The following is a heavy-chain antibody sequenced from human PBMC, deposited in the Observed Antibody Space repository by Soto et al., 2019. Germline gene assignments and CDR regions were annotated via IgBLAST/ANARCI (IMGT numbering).Heavy chain of an antibody. V-gene: IGHV1-18*01. CDR2: ISAYNGNT. Sequence: QVQLVQSGAEVKKPGASVKVSCKASGYTFTSYGISWVRQAPGQGLEWMGWISAYNGNTNYAQKLQGRVTMTTDTSTSTPYRDLRSLRSDDTAVYCCARASSSSCHDYWGQGTLVTVSS. J-gene: IGHJ4*02. CDR3: ARASSSSCHDY. CDR1: GYTFTSYG. D-gene: IGHD6-13*01.